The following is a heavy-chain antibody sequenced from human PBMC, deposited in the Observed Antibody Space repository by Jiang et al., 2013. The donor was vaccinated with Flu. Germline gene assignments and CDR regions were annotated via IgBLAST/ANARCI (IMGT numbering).Heavy chain of an antibody. CDR3: ARVLYPYCSGGSCPIDY. J-gene: IGHJ4*02. Sequence: LLKPSETLSLTCAVYGGSFSGYYWSWIRQPPGKGLEWIGEINHSGSTNYNPSLKSRVTISVDTSKNQFSLKLSSVTAADTAVYYCARVLYPYCSGGSCPIDYWGQGTLVTVSS. D-gene: IGHD2-15*01. CDR2: INHSGST. V-gene: IGHV4-34*01. CDR1: GGSFSGYY.